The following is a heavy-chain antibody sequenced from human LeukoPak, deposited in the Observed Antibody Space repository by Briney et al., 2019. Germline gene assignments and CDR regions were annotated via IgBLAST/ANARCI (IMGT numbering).Heavy chain of an antibody. J-gene: IGHJ4*02. CDR2: IQDSGGT. CDR1: GGSISSFY. V-gene: IGHV4-59*08. Sequence: KTSETLSLTCTVSGGSISSFYWSWIRQSPGKGLEWIGYIQDSGGTNYNPSLKSRVTISLDTSKNQFSLRLNPVTAADTAVYYCAGDRNTGSWYFYWGQGTLVTVSS. CDR3: AGDRNTGSWYFY. D-gene: IGHD6-13*01.